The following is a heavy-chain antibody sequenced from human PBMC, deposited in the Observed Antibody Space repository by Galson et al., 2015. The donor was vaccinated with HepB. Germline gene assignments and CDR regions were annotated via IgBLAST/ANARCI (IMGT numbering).Heavy chain of an antibody. CDR2: ISGDGAST. CDR3: TKDRYCTTTTCPFDY. CDR1: GFTFSTYA. J-gene: IGHJ4*02. Sequence: SLRLSCAASGFTFSTYAITWVRQAPGKGLEWVSAISGDGASTYYADSVKGRFSISRDNSKNTVWLQMNSLRAEDTAVYYCTKDRYCTTTTCPFDYWGQGTLVTVSS. V-gene: IGHV3-23*01. D-gene: IGHD2-8*01.